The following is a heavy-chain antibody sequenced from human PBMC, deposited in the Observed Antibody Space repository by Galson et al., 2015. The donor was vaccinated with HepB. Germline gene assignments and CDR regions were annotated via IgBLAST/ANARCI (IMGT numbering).Heavy chain of an antibody. CDR3: ARDSAYYYGSGSFDAFDI. J-gene: IGHJ3*02. CDR2: IKQDGSEK. Sequence: SLRLSCAASGFTFSSYWMSWVRQAPGKGLEWVANIKQDGSEKYYVDSVKGRFTISRDNAKNSLYLQMNSLRAEDTAVYYCARDSAYYYGSGSFDAFDIWGQGTMVTVSS. V-gene: IGHV3-7*03. D-gene: IGHD3-10*01. CDR1: GFTFSSYW.